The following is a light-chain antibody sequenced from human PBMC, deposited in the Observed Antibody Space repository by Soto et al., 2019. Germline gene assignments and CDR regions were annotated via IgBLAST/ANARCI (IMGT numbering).Light chain of an antibody. Sequence: ETVLTQSPATLSLSPGERATLSCRASQSVDRYLAWYQQKPGQAPRLLIYDTSNRATGIPARFSGSGSGTDFNLTISSLEPEDFSLYDCQQRKYWPPVTVGQGTRLEIK. CDR1: QSVDRY. J-gene: IGKJ5*01. CDR3: QQRKYWPPVT. V-gene: IGKV3-11*01. CDR2: DTS.